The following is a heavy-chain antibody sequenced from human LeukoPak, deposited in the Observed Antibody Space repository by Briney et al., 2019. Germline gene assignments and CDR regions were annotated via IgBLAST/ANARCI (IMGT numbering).Heavy chain of an antibody. CDR3: ARDIQLST. CDR2: ISFSGDSI. Sequence: PGGSLRLSCAASGLTFSDSAMTWVRQAPGKGLEWVSLISFSGDSIYYADSVRGRFTISRDNSKDTLYLQMNSLRAEDTAIYYCARDIQLSTWGLGTMVTVSS. D-gene: IGHD5-24*01. CDR1: GLTFSDSA. V-gene: IGHV3-23*01. J-gene: IGHJ3*01.